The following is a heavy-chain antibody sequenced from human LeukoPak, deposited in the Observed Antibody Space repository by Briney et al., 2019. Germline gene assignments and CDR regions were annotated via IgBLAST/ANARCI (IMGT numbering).Heavy chain of an antibody. CDR1: RGTFSSYA. D-gene: IGHD2-2*01. V-gene: IGHV1-69*13. J-gene: IGHJ5*02. CDR3: ARDRRGRYCSSISCYLGCFDP. CDR2: IIPIFGTA. Sequence: SVKVSCKASRGTFSSYAISWVRQAPGQGLEWMGGIIPIFGTANYAQKFQGRVKITVDESTSTAYMELSSLRSDDTAVYYCARDRRGRYCSSISCYLGCFDPWGQGTLVTVSS.